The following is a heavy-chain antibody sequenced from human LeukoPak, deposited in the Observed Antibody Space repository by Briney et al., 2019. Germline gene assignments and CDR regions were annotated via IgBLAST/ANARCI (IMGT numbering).Heavy chain of an antibody. J-gene: IGHJ4*02. CDR3: AKDGSAAAGSEVDY. Sequence: GGSLRLSCAASGFTFSSYAMSWVRQAPGKGLEWVSAISGSGGSTYYADSVKGRFTISRDNSKNTLYLQMNGLRAEDTAVYYCAKDGSAAAGSEVDYWGQGTLVTVSS. D-gene: IGHD6-13*01. V-gene: IGHV3-23*01. CDR1: GFTFSSYA. CDR2: ISGSGGST.